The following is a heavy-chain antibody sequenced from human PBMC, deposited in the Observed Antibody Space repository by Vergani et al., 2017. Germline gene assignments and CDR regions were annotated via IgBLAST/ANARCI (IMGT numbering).Heavy chain of an antibody. CDR3: ARSHNPDYWYFDL. Sequence: QVTLRESGPALVKPTQTLTLTCTFSGFSLSTSGMCVSWIRQPPGKALEWLALINWDDNKYYSTSLKNRLTISKDTSKNQVVLTMTDMDPVDTATSYCARSHNPDYWYFDLWGRGTLVTVSS. CDR1: GFSLSTSGMC. D-gene: IGHD1-1*01. CDR2: INWDDNK. V-gene: IGHV2-70*01. J-gene: IGHJ2*01.